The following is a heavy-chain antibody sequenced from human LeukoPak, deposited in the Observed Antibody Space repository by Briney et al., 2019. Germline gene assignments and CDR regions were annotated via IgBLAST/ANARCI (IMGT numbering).Heavy chain of an antibody. CDR1: GFTFSSYA. V-gene: IGHV3-23*01. Sequence: GGSLRPSCAASGFTFSSYAMSWVRQAPGKGLEWVSAISGSGGSTYYADSVKGRFTISRDNSKNTLYLQMNSLRAEDTAVYYCAKDHLGFPANYFDYWGQGTLVTVSS. J-gene: IGHJ4*02. D-gene: IGHD3-10*01. CDR2: ISGSGGST. CDR3: AKDHLGFPANYFDY.